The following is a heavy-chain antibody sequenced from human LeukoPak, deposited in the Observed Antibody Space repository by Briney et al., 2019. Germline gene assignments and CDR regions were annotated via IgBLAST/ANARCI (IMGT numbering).Heavy chain of an antibody. V-gene: IGHV3-53*05. J-gene: IGHJ4*02. CDR3: AKGGYKFDSSRHNYFDY. CDR1: GFTVSSNY. D-gene: IGHD6-19*01. CDR2: IYSGGTT. Sequence: PGGSLRLSCAASGFTVSSNYINWVRQAPGKGLEWVSLIYSGGTTYYADSVKGRFSISRGNSKNTLYLQMNSLRAEDTAVYHCAKGGYKFDSSRHNYFDYWGQGTLVTVSS.